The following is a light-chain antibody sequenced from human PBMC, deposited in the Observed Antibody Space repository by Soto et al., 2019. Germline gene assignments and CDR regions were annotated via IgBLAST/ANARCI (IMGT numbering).Light chain of an antibody. CDR2: LNN. J-gene: IGLJ3*02. CDR3: QSYDISLSAWV. V-gene: IGLV1-40*01. Sequence: QSVLTKPPSVSGAPGQRVTISCTGSTSNIGAGYDVHWYQHLPGTAPKLLIYLNNNRPSGVPDRFSGSKSGTSASLAITGLQADDEADYYCQSYDISLSAWVFGGGTKLTVL. CDR1: TSNIGAGYD.